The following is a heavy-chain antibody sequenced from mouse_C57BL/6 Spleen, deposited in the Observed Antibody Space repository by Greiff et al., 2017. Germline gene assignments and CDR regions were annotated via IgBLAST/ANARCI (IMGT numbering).Heavy chain of an antibody. CDR2: IHPNSGST. D-gene: IGHD1-1*02. J-gene: IGHJ3*01. V-gene: IGHV1-64*01. Sequence: QVQLQQPGAELVKPGASVKLSCKASGYTFTSYWMHWVKQRPGQGLEWIGMIHPNSGSTNYNEKFKSKATLTVDKSSSTAYMQLSSLTSEDSAVYYCARQGGSYDRWFAYWGQGTLVTVSA. CDR1: GYTFTSYW. CDR3: ARQGGSYDRWFAY.